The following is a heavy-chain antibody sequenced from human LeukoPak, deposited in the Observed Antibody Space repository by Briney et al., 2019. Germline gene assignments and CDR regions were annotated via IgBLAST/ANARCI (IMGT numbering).Heavy chain of an antibody. V-gene: IGHV1-18*01. CDR3: ARVSTQLLYAFDI. J-gene: IGHJ3*02. D-gene: IGHD2-2*01. CDR1: GYTFTSYG. Sequence: VASVKVSCKASGYTFTSYGISWVRQSPGQGLEWMGWISAYNGNTNYAQKLQGRVTMTTDTSTSTAYMELRSLRSDDTAVYYCARVSTQLLYAFDIWGQGTMVTVSS. CDR2: ISAYNGNT.